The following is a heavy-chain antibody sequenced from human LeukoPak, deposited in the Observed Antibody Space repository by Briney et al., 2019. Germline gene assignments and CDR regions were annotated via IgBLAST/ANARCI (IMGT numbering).Heavy chain of an antibody. D-gene: IGHD1-26*01. CDR3: AKDGGGELEKARFQH. V-gene: IGHV3-30*18. J-gene: IGHJ1*01. CDR2: ISYDGRNK. CDR1: GFTFSSYG. Sequence: GGSLRLSCAASGFTFSSYGMHWVRQAPGKGLEWVAIISYDGRNKYYTDSVKGRFTISRDNSENTLYLQMNSLRAEDTAVYYCAKDGGGELEKARFQHWGQGTLVTVSS.